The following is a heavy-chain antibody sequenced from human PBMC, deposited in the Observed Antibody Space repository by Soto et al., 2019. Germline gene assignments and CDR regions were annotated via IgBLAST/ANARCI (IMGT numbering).Heavy chain of an antibody. D-gene: IGHD3-22*01. J-gene: IGHJ4*02. CDR1: GFTVSSNY. CDR2: IYSGGST. V-gene: IGHV3-53*01. CDR3: AREKPGYYYDSSGYYDY. Sequence: HPGGSLRLSCAASGFTVSSNYMSWVRQAPGKGLEWVSVIYSGGSTYYADSVKGRFTISRDNSKNTLYLQMNSLRAEDTAVYYCAREKPGYYYDSSGYYDYWGQGTLVTVSS.